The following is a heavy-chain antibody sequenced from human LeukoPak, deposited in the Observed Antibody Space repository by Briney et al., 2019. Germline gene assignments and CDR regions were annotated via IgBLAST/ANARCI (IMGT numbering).Heavy chain of an antibody. CDR1: GGSIGSYY. Sequence: PSETLSLTCTVSGGSIGSYYWSWIRQPPGKGLEWIGHISYSGSTNYNPSLKSRVTISVDTSKNQFSLKLSPVTAADTAVYYCARGGSGYALNWFDPWGQGTLVTVPS. D-gene: IGHD5-12*01. CDR3: ARGGSGYALNWFDP. V-gene: IGHV4-59*01. J-gene: IGHJ5*02. CDR2: ISYSGST.